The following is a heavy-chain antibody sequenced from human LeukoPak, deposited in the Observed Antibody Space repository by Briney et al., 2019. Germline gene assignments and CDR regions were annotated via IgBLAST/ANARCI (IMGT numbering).Heavy chain of an antibody. J-gene: IGHJ5*01. CDR3: ARVHYYRLWSEIGWLDS. CDR2: IYYSGSS. V-gene: IGHV4-30-4*08. CDR1: GDSIRSASNY. D-gene: IGHD3-3*01. Sequence: SETLSLTCTVSGDSIRSASNYWSWIRQSPGKGLEWIGHIYYSGSSNQNPSLNSRVSLSVDTLKNQFSLRLTSVTAADTAVYFCARVHYYRLWSEIGWLDSWGQGTLVTVSS.